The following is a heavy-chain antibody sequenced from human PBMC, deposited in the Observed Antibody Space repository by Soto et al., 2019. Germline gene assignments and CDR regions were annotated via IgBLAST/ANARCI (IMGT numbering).Heavy chain of an antibody. J-gene: IGHJ4*02. Sequence: EVQLVESGGGLVQPGGSLRLSCAASGFTFSSYSMNWVRQAPGKGLEWVSYISSSSSTIYYADSVKGRFTISRDNAKNSRYLQMNSLRDEDTAVYYCARARSSGYYLPGYWGQGTLVTVSS. CDR3: ARARSSGYYLPGY. D-gene: IGHD3-22*01. CDR1: GFTFSSYS. V-gene: IGHV3-48*02. CDR2: ISSSSSTI.